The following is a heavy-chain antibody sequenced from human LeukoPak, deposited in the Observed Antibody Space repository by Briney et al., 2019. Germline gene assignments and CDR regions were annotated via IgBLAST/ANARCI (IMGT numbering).Heavy chain of an antibody. CDR3: ASYTSGIQPSRD. Sequence: PSETLSLTCTVSGGSISSSSYYWGWIRQPPGKGLEWIGSIYYSGSTYYNPSLKSRVTISVDTSKNQFSLKLSSVTAADTAVYYCASYTSGIQPSRDWGQGTLVTVSS. V-gene: IGHV4-39*07. CDR2: IYYSGST. CDR1: GGSISSSSYY. D-gene: IGHD5-18*01. J-gene: IGHJ4*02.